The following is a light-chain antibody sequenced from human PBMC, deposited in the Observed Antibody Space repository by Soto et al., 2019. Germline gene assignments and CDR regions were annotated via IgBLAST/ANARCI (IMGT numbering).Light chain of an antibody. V-gene: IGLV2-23*02. CDR2: EVS. J-gene: IGLJ1*01. CDR1: TTDVGSYKL. CDR3: CSWAGSSTFYC. Sequence: QSVLTQPASVSGSPGQSITFSCTGTTTDVGSYKLVSWYQQHPGKAPKLMIYEVSRRPSGASNRFSGSKSGNTASLTISGLQAEDEADYYCCSWAGSSTFYCFGSGTKVTVL.